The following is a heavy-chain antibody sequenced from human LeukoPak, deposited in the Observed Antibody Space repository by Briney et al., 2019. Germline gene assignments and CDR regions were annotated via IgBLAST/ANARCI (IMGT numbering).Heavy chain of an antibody. CDR2: INWNSGSI. V-gene: IGHV3-9*01. D-gene: IGHD7-27*01. CDR1: GFKFADYS. Sequence: AGGSLRLSCAASGFKFADYSMHWVRQAPGKGLEWVSGINWNSGSIIYADSVKGRFTISRDNAKNSLYLQMNSLRVEDTALYYCAKRGPQTADHSVDFWGQGTLVTVSS. J-gene: IGHJ4*02. CDR3: AKRGPQTADHSVDF.